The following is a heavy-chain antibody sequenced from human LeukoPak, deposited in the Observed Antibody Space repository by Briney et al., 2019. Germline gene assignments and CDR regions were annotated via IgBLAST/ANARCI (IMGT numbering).Heavy chain of an antibody. D-gene: IGHD6-13*01. Sequence: GGSLRLSCAASGFTFSSYAMIWVRQAPGKGLECVSGVSGSGGITYYADSVKGRFTISRDNSKNTLSLQMSSLRAEDTAVYYCAKAHSSSWYFAFDIWGQGTMVTVSS. CDR2: VSGSGGIT. CDR1: GFTFSSYA. V-gene: IGHV3-23*01. CDR3: AKAHSSSWYFAFDI. J-gene: IGHJ3*02.